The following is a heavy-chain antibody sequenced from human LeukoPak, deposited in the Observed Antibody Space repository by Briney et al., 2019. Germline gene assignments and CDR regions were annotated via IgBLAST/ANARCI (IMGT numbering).Heavy chain of an antibody. J-gene: IGHJ3*02. CDR1: GVSISSGDYY. V-gene: IGHV4-30-4*01. CDR2: IYYSGST. CDR3: ARAVCSSTSCYSFGGDAFDI. Sequence: SETLSLTCTVSGVSISSGDYYWSWIRQPPGKGLEWIGYIYYSGSTYYNPSLKSRVTISVDTSKNQFSLKLSSVAAADTAVYYCARAVCSSTSCYSFGGDAFDIWGQGTMVTVSS. D-gene: IGHD2-2*01.